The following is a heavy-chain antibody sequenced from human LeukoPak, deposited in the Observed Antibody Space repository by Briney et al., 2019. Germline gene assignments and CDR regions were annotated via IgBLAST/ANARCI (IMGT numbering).Heavy chain of an antibody. V-gene: IGHV3-33*01. CDR2: IYYDGSNK. J-gene: IGHJ4*02. Sequence: GGSLRLSCAASGFSFSTYGMHWVRQAPGKGLEWVALIYYDGSNKFYADSVKGRFTVSRDNSKSTLYLQMHILRAEDTGVYYCTREEVRAPLVNWGQGALVTVSS. D-gene: IGHD3-10*01. CDR1: GFSFSTYG. CDR3: TREEVRAPLVN.